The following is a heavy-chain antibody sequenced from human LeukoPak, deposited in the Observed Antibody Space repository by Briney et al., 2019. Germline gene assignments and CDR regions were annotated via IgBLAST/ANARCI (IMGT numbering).Heavy chain of an antibody. Sequence: PGGSLRLSCAASGFTFSDYSMNWVRQAPGEGLEWVSSIDGGSSYIYYADSVKGRFAISRDNANNSLYLQMNSLRAEDTAVYYCARDYSTSSWGQGTLVTVSS. CDR2: IDGGSSYI. D-gene: IGHD6-13*01. CDR1: GFTFSDYS. V-gene: IGHV3-21*01. CDR3: ARDYSTSS. J-gene: IGHJ4*02.